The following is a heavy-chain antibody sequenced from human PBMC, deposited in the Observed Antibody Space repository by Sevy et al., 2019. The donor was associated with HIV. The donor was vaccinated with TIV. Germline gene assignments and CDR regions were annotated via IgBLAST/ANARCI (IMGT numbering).Heavy chain of an antibody. V-gene: IGHV4-31*03. Sequence: SETLSLTCTVSGGSITIGGYYWSWIRQYPGKGLEWIGYIYYGGTTYCKPSLKSRVTISVDTSKTQFSLKVSSVTAADTAFYYCAREGLRNAGFDYWGQGILVTVSS. J-gene: IGHJ4*02. CDR1: GGSITIGGYY. CDR3: AREGLRNAGFDY. CDR2: IYYGGTT.